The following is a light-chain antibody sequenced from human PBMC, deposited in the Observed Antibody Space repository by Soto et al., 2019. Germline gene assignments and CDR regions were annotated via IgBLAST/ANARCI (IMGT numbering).Light chain of an antibody. CDR1: QGIRND. Sequence: AIQMTQSPSSLSASVGDRVNITCRASQGIRNDLAWYQQRPGAAPKLLIFASSNLQTGVPSRFRGSGSGTDFTLTISSLLPDDFATYYCLQDYTYPWTYGQGTKVEI. CDR2: ASS. V-gene: IGKV1-6*01. J-gene: IGKJ1*01. CDR3: LQDYTYPWT.